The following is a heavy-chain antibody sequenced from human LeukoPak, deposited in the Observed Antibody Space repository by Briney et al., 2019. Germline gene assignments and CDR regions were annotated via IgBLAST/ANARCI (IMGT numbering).Heavy chain of an antibody. CDR3: ASVTTRHPDFDY. CDR1: GGSFSGYY. V-gene: IGHV4-34*01. Sequence: SETLSLTCAVYGGSFSGYYWSWIRQPPGKGLEWIGEISHSGSTNYNPSLKSRVTISVDTSKNQFSLKLSSVTAADTAVYYCASVTTRHPDFDYWGQGTLVTVSS. CDR2: ISHSGST. J-gene: IGHJ4*02. D-gene: IGHD4-17*01.